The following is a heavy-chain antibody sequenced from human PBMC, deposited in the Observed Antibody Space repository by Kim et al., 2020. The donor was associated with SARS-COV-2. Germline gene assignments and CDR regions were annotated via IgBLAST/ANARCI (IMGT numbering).Heavy chain of an antibody. CDR2: INPSGGST. CDR1: GYTFTSYY. CDR3: ARDVTGTTRDEEGGNY. D-gene: IGHD1-7*01. J-gene: IGHJ4*02. V-gene: IGHV1-46*01. Sequence: ASVKVSCKASGYTFTSYYMHWVRQAPGQGLEWMGIINPSGGSTSYAQKFQGRVTMTRDTSTSTVYMELSSLRSEDTAVYYCARDVTGTTRDEEGGNYWGQGTLVTVSS.